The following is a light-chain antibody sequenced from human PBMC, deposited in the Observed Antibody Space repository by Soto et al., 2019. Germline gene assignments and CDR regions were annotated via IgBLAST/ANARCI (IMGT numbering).Light chain of an antibody. V-gene: IGLV1-44*01. J-gene: IGLJ2*01. CDR3: SAWDDSLNGVV. CDR1: SFNIGSNA. Sequence: QSVLTQPPSASRTPGQRVTISCSGSSFNIGSNAVNWYQQLPGTAPKLLIYRNDQRPSGVPDRFSGSKSGTSASLAISGLQSEDEADYYCSAWDDSLNGVVFGGGTQLTVL. CDR2: RND.